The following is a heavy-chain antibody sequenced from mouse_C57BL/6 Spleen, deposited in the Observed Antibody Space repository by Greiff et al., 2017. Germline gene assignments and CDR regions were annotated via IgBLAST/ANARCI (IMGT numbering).Heavy chain of an antibody. D-gene: IGHD1-1*01. CDR2: INPSTGGT. CDR3: ARGLYGLDY. Sequence: EVQLQQSGPELVKPGASVKISCKASGYSFTGYYMNWVKQSPEKSLEWIGEINPSTGGTTYNQKFKAKATLTVDKSSSPAYMQLKSLTSEDSAVYYCARGLYGLDYWGQGTTLTVSS. J-gene: IGHJ2*01. CDR1: GYSFTGYY. V-gene: IGHV1-42*01.